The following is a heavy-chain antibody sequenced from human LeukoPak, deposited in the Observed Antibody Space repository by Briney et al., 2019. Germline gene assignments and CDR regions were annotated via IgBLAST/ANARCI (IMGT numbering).Heavy chain of an antibody. D-gene: IGHD6-6*01. CDR2: ISSSSSYI. J-gene: IGHJ4*02. CDR1: GFTFSSYS. Sequence: GGSLRLSCAASGFTFSSYSMNWVRQAPGKGLEWVSSISSSSSYIYYADSVRGRFTISRDNAKNSLYLQMNSLRAEDTAVYYCARDFVEYSSSFWDYWGQGTLVTVSS. V-gene: IGHV3-21*01. CDR3: ARDFVEYSSSFWDY.